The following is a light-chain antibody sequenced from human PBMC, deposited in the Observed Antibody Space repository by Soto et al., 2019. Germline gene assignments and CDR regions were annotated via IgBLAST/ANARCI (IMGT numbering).Light chain of an antibody. Sequence: QSALTQPASVSGSPGQSITISCTGTSSDVGGFNFVSWYQQHPGKAPKLVIYEVINRPSGISNRFSGSKSDNTASLTISGLQDDDEADYYCSSYRSGSILYVFGTGTKLTVL. V-gene: IGLV2-14*01. J-gene: IGLJ1*01. CDR3: SSYRSGSILYV. CDR2: EVI. CDR1: SSDVGGFNF.